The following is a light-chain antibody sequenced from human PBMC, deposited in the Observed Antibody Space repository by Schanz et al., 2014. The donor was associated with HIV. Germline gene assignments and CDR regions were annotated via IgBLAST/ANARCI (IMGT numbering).Light chain of an antibody. CDR3: QQYKSPPLT. CDR1: QSINNDY. J-gene: IGKJ4*01. CDR2: VAS. Sequence: IVLTQSPGTLSLSPGEKATLSCKASQSINNDYLAWYQQKPGQAPRLLIYVASIRASGVPERFSGSGSGTDFTLTISRPEPEDFAVYYCQQYKSPPLTFGGGTKVEIK. V-gene: IGKV3-20*01.